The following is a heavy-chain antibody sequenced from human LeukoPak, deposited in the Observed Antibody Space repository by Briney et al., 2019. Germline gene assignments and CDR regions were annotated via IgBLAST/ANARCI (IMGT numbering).Heavy chain of an antibody. CDR2: ISSSSSYI. Sequence: GGSLRLSCAASGFTFSSYSMNWVRQAPGKGLEWVSSISSSSSYIYYADSVKDRFTIPRDNAKNSLYLQMNSLRAEDTAVYYRARDEPDNYDILTGSYAFDIWGQGTMVTVSS. CDR3: ARDEPDNYDILTGSYAFDI. CDR1: GFTFSSYS. D-gene: IGHD3-9*01. V-gene: IGHV3-21*01. J-gene: IGHJ3*02.